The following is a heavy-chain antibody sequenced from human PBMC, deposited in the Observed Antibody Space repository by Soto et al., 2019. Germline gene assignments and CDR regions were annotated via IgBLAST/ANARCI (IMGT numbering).Heavy chain of an antibody. CDR1: GGTFSSYA. D-gene: IGHD2-8*01. CDR3: ATGRLKAYAIPYYYYGMDV. Sequence: ASVKVSCKASGGTFSSYAISWVRQAPGQGLEWMGGIIPIFGTANYAQKFQGRVTITADESTSTAYMELSSLRSEDTAVYYCATGRLKAYAIPYYYYGMDVWGQGTTVTVSS. CDR2: IIPIFGTA. J-gene: IGHJ6*02. V-gene: IGHV1-69*13.